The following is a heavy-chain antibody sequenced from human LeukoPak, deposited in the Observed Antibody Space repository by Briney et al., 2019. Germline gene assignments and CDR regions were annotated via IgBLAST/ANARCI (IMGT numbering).Heavy chain of an antibody. CDR3: ARRNSRAEYFYDS. V-gene: IGHV4-31*02. D-gene: IGHD1/OR15-1a*01. CDR2: ILYSVIT. J-gene: IGHJ4*02. CDR1: GGSLRGTYQ. Sequence: SGTLSLTCAVSGGSLRGTYQWRWIRKQPGKGLEWFGVILYSVITHHNPPLKRGVRISVDTSKKQCSLKLSSVYAANTGVYYRARRNSRAEYFYDSWGQGTLVTVSS.